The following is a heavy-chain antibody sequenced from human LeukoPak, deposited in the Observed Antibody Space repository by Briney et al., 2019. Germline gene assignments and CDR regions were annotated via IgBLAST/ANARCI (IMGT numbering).Heavy chain of an antibody. Sequence: ASVRVSCKASGYTFTSYDINWVRQATGQGLEWMGWMNPNSGNTGYAQKFQGRVTMTRNTSISTAYMELSSLRSEDTAVYYCATVDLTALSPGTIRLDYWGQGTLVTVSS. D-gene: IGHD1-14*01. V-gene: IGHV1-8*01. J-gene: IGHJ4*02. CDR1: GYTFTSYD. CDR3: ATVDLTALSPGTIRLDY. CDR2: MNPNSGNT.